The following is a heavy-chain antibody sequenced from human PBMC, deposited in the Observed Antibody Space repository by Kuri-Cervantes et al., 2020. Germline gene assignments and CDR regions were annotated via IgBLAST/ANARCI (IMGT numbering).Heavy chain of an antibody. CDR2: FIPVFGTS. CDR3: ARAHYDFLTGFSLNWFDS. J-gene: IGHJ5*01. V-gene: IGHV1-69*06. CDR1: GYTFTGYY. Sequence: SVKVSCKASGYTFTGYYLHWVRQAPGQGLEWMGGFIPVFGTSNYAQKFQGRVTITADKSTSTAYMELSSLRSEDTALYYCARAHYDFLTGFSLNWFDSWGQGTLVTVSS. D-gene: IGHD3-9*01.